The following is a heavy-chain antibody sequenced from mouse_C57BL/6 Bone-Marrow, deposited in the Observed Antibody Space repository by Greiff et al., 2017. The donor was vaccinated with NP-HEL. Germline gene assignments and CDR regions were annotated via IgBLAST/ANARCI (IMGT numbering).Heavy chain of an antibody. CDR3: ARDYIGVWYFDV. CDR1: GYAFSSSW. V-gene: IGHV1-82*01. D-gene: IGHD2-4*01. CDR2: IYPGDGDT. Sequence: QVQLQQSGPELVKPGASVKISCKASGYAFSSSWMNWVKQRPGKGLEWIGRIYPGDGDTNYNGKFKGKATLTADKSSSTAYMQLSSLTSEDSAVYFCARDYIGVWYFDVWGTGTTVTVSS. J-gene: IGHJ1*03.